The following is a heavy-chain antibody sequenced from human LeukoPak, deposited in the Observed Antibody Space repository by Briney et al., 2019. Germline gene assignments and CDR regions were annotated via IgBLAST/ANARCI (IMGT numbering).Heavy chain of an antibody. CDR3: ASFLVRGAY. J-gene: IGHJ4*02. V-gene: IGHV3-9*01. D-gene: IGHD3-10*01. CDR1: GFTFDDSA. Sequence: PGGSLRLSCAASGFTFDDSAMHWVRQAPGKGLEWVSGITWNSNNIAYADSVKGRFTISRDNAKNSLFLQMNSLRAEDTAVYYCASFLVRGAYWGQGTLVTVSS. CDR2: ITWNSNNI.